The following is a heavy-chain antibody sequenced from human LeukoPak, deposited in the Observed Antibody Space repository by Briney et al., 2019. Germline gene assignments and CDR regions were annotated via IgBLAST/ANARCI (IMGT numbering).Heavy chain of an antibody. J-gene: IGHJ4*02. V-gene: IGHV1-69*05. CDR2: IIPIFGTA. Sequence: SVKVSCKASGYTFTSYGISWVRQAPGQGLEWMGGIIPIFGTANYAQKFQGRVTITTDESTSTAYMELSSLRSEDTAVYYCARGVRGSYYPYWGQGTLVTVSS. D-gene: IGHD1-26*01. CDR3: ARGVRGSYYPY. CDR1: GYTFTSYG.